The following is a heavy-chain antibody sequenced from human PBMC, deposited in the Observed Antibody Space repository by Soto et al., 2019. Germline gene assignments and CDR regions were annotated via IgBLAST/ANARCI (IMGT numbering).Heavy chain of an antibody. CDR3: TRGRRITMVRGYRCYMDV. D-gene: IGHD3-10*01. Sequence: PSETLSLTCAVYGGSFSGYYWSWIRQPPGKGLEWIGEINHSGSTNYNPYIKSRITITVDTSKNQFSLKLSSVTAADTDVYYRTRGRRITMVRGYRCYMDVWGKGTTVTVSS. J-gene: IGHJ6*03. CDR2: INHSGST. V-gene: IGHV4-34*01. CDR1: GGSFSGYY.